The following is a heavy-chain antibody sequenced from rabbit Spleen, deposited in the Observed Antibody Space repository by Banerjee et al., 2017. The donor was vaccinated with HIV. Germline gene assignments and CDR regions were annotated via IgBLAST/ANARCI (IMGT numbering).Heavy chain of an antibody. CDR1: GVSLNDKDV. D-gene: IGHD1-1*01. J-gene: IGHJ4*01. CDR2: INIVTGKS. CDR3: ARDLVGVIGWNFYL. Sequence: EQLEESGGGLVKPEGSLTLTCKASGVSLNDKDVMCWVCQAPGKGLEWIACINIVTGKSVYASWAKGRFTMSRTSSTTVTLQMTSLTAADTATYFCARDLVGVIGWNFYLWGPGTLVTVS. V-gene: IGHV1S45*01.